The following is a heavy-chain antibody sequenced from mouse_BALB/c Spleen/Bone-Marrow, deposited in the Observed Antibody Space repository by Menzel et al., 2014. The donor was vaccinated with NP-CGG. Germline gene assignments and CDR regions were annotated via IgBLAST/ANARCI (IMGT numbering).Heavy chain of an antibody. CDR1: GFTFSSYG. J-gene: IGHJ2*01. CDR3: ARHDYDEENFDY. D-gene: IGHD2-4*01. CDR2: ISSGGSYT. V-gene: IGHV5-6*01. Sequence: EVQLVESGGDLVKPGGFLKLSCAASGFTFSSYGMSWVRQTPDKRLEWVATISSGGSYTYYPDSVKGRFTISRDNAKNTLYLQMSSLKSEDTAMYYCARHDYDEENFDYWGQGTTLTVSS.